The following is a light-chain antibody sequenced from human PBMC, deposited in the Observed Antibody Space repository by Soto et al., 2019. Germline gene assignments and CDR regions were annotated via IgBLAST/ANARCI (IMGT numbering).Light chain of an antibody. CDR3: QQYYSYPVT. V-gene: IGKV1-8*01. Sequence: AIRMTQSPSSLSASTGDRVTITCRASQGISSDLAWYQQKPGKAPKLLIYAASTLQSGVPSRFSGSGSGTDFTLTISCLQSEDFATYYCQQYYSYPVTFGQGTKLDIK. CDR2: AAS. J-gene: IGKJ2*01. CDR1: QGISSD.